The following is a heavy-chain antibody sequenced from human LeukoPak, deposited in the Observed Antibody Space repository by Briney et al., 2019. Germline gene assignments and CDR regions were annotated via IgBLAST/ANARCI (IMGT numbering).Heavy chain of an antibody. D-gene: IGHD3-10*01. CDR2: INAGNGNT. V-gene: IGHV1-3*01. CDR3: ARVWFGEAIYIDDAFDI. CDR1: GYTFTNYA. Sequence: ASVKVSCKASGYTFTNYAMHWERQAPGQRLEWMGWINAGNGNTKYSQKFQGRITITRDTSATTAYMELSSLRFEDTAVYYCARVWFGEAIYIDDAFDIWGQGTMVTVSS. J-gene: IGHJ3*02.